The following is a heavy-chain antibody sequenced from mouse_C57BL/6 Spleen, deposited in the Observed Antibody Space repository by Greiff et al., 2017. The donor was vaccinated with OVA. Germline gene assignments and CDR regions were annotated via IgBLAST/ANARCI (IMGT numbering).Heavy chain of an antibody. Sequence: EVKLMESGGGLVQPGGSLSLSCAASGFTFTDYYMSWVRQPPGKALEWLGFIRNKANGYTTEYSASVKGRFTISRENSQSILYLQMNALRAEDSATYYCARLTTVAYWYFDVWGTGTTVTVSS. V-gene: IGHV7-3*01. CDR2: IRNKANGYTT. D-gene: IGHD1-1*01. CDR1: GFTFTDYY. J-gene: IGHJ1*03. CDR3: ARLTTVAYWYFDV.